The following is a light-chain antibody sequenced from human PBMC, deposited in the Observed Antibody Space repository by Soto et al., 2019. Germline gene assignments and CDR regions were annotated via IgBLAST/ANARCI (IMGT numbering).Light chain of an antibody. CDR1: ESIRTW. J-gene: IGKJ1*01. CDR3: QQYNSYSPT. V-gene: IGKV1-5*03. Sequence: DIQMTQSPSTLSASIGDRVTITCRASESIRTWLAWYQHKPGKAPKLLIYKASSLESGVPSRFSGSGSGTEFTLTISSLQPDDFASYYCQQYNSYSPTFGQGTKVDIK. CDR2: KAS.